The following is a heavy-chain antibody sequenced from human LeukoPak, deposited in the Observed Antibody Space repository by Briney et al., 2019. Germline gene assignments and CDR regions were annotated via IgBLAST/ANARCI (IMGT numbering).Heavy chain of an antibody. D-gene: IGHD4-17*01. CDR2: IIPIFGTA. CDR3: ARDTARKRRRSYYYMDV. CDR1: GGTFSSYA. J-gene: IGHJ6*03. V-gene: IGHV1-69*05. Sequence: SVKVSCKASGGTFSSYAISWVRQAPGQGLEWMGGIIPIFGTANYAQKFQGRVTITTDESTSTAYMELSSPRSEDTAVYYCARDTARKRRRSYYYMDVWGKGTTVTVSS.